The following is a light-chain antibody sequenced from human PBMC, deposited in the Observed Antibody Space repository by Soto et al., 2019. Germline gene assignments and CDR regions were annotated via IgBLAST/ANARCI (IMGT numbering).Light chain of an antibody. CDR2: DAS. J-gene: IGKJ5*01. CDR1: QSVGSN. Sequence: EIVMTQSPATLSVSPGERVTLSCRASQSVGSNLAWYQQKPGQAPRVLIYDASTRATVIPPRFSGSGSGTDFTLTISRLEPEDFAVYYCQQYGSSPITFGQGTRLEI. V-gene: IGKV3-20*01. CDR3: QQYGSSPIT.